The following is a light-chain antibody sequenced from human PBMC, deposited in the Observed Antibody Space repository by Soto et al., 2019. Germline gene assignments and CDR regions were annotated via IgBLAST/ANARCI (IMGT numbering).Light chain of an antibody. CDR2: DAN. Sequence: QSVLTQPPSVSAAPGQKVTISCSGSSSNIGGNSVSWYQQLPGTAPKLLIYDANKRPSGIPARFSGYKSGTSATLGISGFQNGDEADYYWGSWDSSLSVYVFGRGTKLTV. CDR1: SSNIGGNS. J-gene: IGLJ1*01. V-gene: IGLV1-51*01. CDR3: GSWDSSLSVYV.